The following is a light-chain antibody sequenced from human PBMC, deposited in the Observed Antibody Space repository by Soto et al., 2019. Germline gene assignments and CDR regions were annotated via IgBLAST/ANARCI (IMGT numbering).Light chain of an antibody. CDR3: QQYGSSPLT. V-gene: IGKV3-20*01. J-gene: IGKJ4*01. Sequence: EIVLMQSPGTLSLSPGERATLSCRASQSVSSNYLAWYQQKPGQARRLLIYGVFNSATGIPDRFSGSVSVTDFTLTISRLEPEDFAVYYCQQYGSSPLTFGGGTNVEIQ. CDR1: QSVSSNY. CDR2: GVF.